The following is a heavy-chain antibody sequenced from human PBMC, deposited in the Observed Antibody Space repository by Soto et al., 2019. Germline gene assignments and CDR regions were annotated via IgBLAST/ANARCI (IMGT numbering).Heavy chain of an antibody. V-gene: IGHV1-69*13. Sequence: SVKVSCKASGGTFSSDAFSWVRQAPGQGLEWMGGIIRIFHTTTYAQKFQGRVTITADESTSAAYMELISLRSDDTAVYYCVHRRDGYNSAFFDYWGQGTLVT. CDR2: IIRIFHTT. J-gene: IGHJ4*02. D-gene: IGHD5-12*01. CDR3: VHRRDGYNSAFFDY. CDR1: GGTFSSDA.